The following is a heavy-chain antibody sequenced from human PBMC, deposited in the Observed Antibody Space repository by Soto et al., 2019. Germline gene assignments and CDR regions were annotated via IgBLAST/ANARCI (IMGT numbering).Heavy chain of an antibody. D-gene: IGHD3-22*01. J-gene: IGHJ3*02. CDR2: IYSGGST. CDR1: GFTVSSNY. CDR3: AKDTRDAEDYYDSSNGAFDI. V-gene: IGHV3-66*01. Sequence: PGGSLRLSCAASGFTVSSNYMSWVRQAPGKGLEWVSVIYSGGSTYYADSVKGRFTISRDNSKNTLYLQMNSLRAEDTAVYYCAKDTRDAEDYYDSSNGAFDIWGQGTMVTVSS.